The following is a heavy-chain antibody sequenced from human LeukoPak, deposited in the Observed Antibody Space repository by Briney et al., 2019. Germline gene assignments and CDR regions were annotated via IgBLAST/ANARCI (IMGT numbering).Heavy chain of an antibody. CDR2: INQDGSQK. V-gene: IGHV3-7*01. J-gene: IGHJ5*02. CDR3: ARGVSYCSGGYCSYNWFDP. Sequence: GGSLRLSCAASGFTFGSCWMSWVRQTPGKGLEWVANINQDGSQKFYVDSVKGRFTISRDNANNSLYLQMNSLRAEDTAVYYCARGVSYCSGGYCSYNWFDPWDQGTLVTVSS. D-gene: IGHD2-15*01. CDR1: GFTFGSCW.